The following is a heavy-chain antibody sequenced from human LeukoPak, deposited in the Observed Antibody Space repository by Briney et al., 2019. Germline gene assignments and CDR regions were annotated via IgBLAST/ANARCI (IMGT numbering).Heavy chain of an antibody. J-gene: IGHJ6*03. CDR3: ARGGGLNYYYYYMDV. CDR2: IYTSGST. CDR1: GGSISSGTYY. D-gene: IGHD3-16*01. V-gene: IGHV4-61*02. Sequence: SETLSLTCTVSGGSISSGTYYWSWIRQPAGKGLEWIGRIYTSGSTNYNPSLKSRITISVDTSKNQFSLKLSSVTAADTAVYYCARGGGLNYYYYYMDVWGKGTTVTISS.